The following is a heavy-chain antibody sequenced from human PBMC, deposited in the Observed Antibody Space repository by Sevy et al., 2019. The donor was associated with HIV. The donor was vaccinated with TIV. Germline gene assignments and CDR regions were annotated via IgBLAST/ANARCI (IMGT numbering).Heavy chain of an antibody. CDR2: LDQDGSGK. J-gene: IGHJ4*02. Sequence: GGSLRLSCAASGFIFSSYWMTWVRQAPGKGLEWVASLDQDGSGKYYVDSVKGRFTISRDNAKNSLYLQMNSLRVEDTAVYYCASLLVVEATDVDYWGQGTLVTVSS. D-gene: IGHD2-15*01. CDR1: GFIFSSYW. CDR3: ASLLVVEATDVDY. V-gene: IGHV3-7*01.